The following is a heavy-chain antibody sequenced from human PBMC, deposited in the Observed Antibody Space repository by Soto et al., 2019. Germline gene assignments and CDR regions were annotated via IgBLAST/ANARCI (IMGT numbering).Heavy chain of an antibody. J-gene: IGHJ6*02. Sequence: EVQLVESGGGLVQPGGSLRLSCAASGFTFSSYEMNWVRQAPGKGLEWVSYISSSGSTIYYADSVKGRFTISRDNAKNSLYLQMNSLRAEDTAVYYCARDSSSGGYNGMDVWGQGTTVTVAS. CDR3: ARDSSSGGYNGMDV. CDR2: ISSSGSTI. CDR1: GFTFSSYE. D-gene: IGHD6-19*01. V-gene: IGHV3-48*03.